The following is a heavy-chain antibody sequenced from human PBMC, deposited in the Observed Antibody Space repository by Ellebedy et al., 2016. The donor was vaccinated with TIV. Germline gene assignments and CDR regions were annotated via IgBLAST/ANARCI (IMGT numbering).Heavy chain of an antibody. J-gene: IGHJ3*02. D-gene: IGHD6-25*01. Sequence: GESLKISXAAYGFTFSSYGMHWVRQAPGKGLEWVAVISYDGSKKSYADSVKGRFTISRDNSKNTLYLQMNSLRAKDTAVYYCAKDLRQRLPEIAFDIWGQGTMVTVSS. CDR2: ISYDGSKK. V-gene: IGHV3-30*18. CDR1: GFTFSSYG. CDR3: AKDLRQRLPEIAFDI.